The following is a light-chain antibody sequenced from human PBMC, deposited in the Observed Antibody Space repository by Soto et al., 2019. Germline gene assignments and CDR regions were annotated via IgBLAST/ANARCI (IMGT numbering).Light chain of an antibody. CDR3: QQYDNLPII. CDR1: QDIRKY. CDR2: DAS. V-gene: IGKV1-33*01. J-gene: IGKJ5*01. Sequence: IQMTQSPSSLSASVGDRVTITCQASQDIRKYLNWYQQKPGKAPKLLIYDASTLETGVPSRFSGSGSGTDFTFTISCLQPEDFATYYCQQYDNLPIIFGQGTRLDIK.